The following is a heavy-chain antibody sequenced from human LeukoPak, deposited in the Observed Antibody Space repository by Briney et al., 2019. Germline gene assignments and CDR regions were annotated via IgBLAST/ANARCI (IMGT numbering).Heavy chain of an antibody. J-gene: IGHJ3*02. CDR3: ARVAEPYYDFWSGPPGGAFDI. CDR2: IYHSGST. CDR1: GYSISSGYY. V-gene: IGHV4-38-2*02. Sequence: SETLSLTCTVSGYSISSGYYWGWIRQPPGKGLEWIGSIYHSGSTYYNPSLKSRVTISVDTSKNQFSLKLSSVTAADTAVYHCARVAEPYYDFWSGPPGGAFDIWGQGTMVTVSS. D-gene: IGHD3-3*01.